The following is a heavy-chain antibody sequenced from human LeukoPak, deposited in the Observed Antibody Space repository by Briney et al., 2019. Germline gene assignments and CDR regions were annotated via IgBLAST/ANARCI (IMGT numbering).Heavy chain of an antibody. Sequence: GGSLRLSCAASGFTFSSYGMHWVRQAPGKGLEWVAVISYDGSNKYYADSAKGRFTISRDNSKNTLYLQMNSLRAEDTAVYYCARDVGRIRFWPFDPWGQGTLVTVSS. V-gene: IGHV3-30*03. CDR1: GFTFSSYG. CDR3: ARDVGRIRFWPFDP. J-gene: IGHJ5*02. D-gene: IGHD2-15*01. CDR2: ISYDGSNK.